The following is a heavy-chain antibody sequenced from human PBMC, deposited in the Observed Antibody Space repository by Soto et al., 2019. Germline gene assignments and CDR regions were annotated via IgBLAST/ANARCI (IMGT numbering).Heavy chain of an antibody. V-gene: IGHV3-48*03. CDR1: GFTFSSYE. Sequence: GGPLRLSCAASGFTFSSYEMNWVRQAPGKGLEWISYIISGSTIYYADSVKGRFTISRDNAKNSLYLQMNGLRAEHTAVYYCVRGVSWHSTTCDKFNDLGCWGQGRSVTVFS. J-gene: IGHJ4*01. CDR3: VRGVSWHSTTCDKFNDLGC. CDR2: IISGSTI. D-gene: IGHD2-2*02.